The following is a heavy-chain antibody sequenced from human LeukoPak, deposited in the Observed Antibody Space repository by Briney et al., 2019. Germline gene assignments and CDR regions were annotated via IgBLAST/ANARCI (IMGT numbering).Heavy chain of an antibody. V-gene: IGHV1-18*01. D-gene: IGHD6-19*01. Sequence: ASVKVSCKASGYTFTSYGISWVRQAPGQGLEWMGWISGYNGNTNYAQKFQGRVTMTTDTSTSTAYMELRSLKSDDTAVYYCARDGRLAVAARNDAFDIWGQGTMVTVSS. CDR3: ARDGRLAVAARNDAFDI. CDR1: GYTFTSYG. CDR2: ISGYNGNT. J-gene: IGHJ3*02.